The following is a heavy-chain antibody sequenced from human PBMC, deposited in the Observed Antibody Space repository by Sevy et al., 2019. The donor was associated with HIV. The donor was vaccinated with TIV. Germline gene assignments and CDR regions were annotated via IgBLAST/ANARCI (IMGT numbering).Heavy chain of an antibody. D-gene: IGHD3-10*01. J-gene: IGHJ3*02. Sequence: SETLSLTCTVSGGSISSGGHYWNWIRQHPGKGVEWIGNIFYSASPYYNPSLKSRVTISVGTSKNQFSLKLSSVTAADTAFYYCARNLRGSDVFDIWGQGTMVTVSS. V-gene: IGHV4-31*03. CDR1: GGSISSGGHY. CDR2: IFYSASP. CDR3: ARNLRGSDVFDI.